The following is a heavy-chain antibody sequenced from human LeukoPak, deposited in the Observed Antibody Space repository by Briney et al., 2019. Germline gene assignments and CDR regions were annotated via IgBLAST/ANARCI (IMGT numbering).Heavy chain of an antibody. Sequence: GGSLRLSCAASGFTFSSYSMNWVRQAPGKGLEWVSSISSSSSYIYYADSVKGRFTISRDNSKNTLYLQMNSLRAEDTAVYYCARDERLLWFGESSYYFDYWGQGTLVTVSS. CDR3: ARDERLLWFGESSYYFDY. V-gene: IGHV3-21*01. D-gene: IGHD3-10*01. CDR2: ISSSSSYI. CDR1: GFTFSSYS. J-gene: IGHJ4*02.